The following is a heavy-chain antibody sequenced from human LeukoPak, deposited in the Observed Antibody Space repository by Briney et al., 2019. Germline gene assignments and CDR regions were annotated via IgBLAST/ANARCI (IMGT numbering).Heavy chain of an antibody. J-gene: IGHJ3*02. CDR3: AREWVKYSSSFAFDI. V-gene: IGHV4-30-2*01. CDR1: GGSISSGGYY. CDR2: IYHSGST. D-gene: IGHD6-6*01. Sequence: PSQTLSLTCTVSGGSISSGGYYWSWIRQPPGKGLEWIGYIYHSGSTYYNPSLKSRVTISVDRSKNQFSLKLSSVTAADTAVYYCAREWVKYSSSFAFDIWGQGTMVTVSS.